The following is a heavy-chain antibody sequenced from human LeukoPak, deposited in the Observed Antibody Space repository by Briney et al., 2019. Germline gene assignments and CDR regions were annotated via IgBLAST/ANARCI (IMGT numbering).Heavy chain of an antibody. D-gene: IGHD1-26*01. Sequence: GASVKVSCKASGYSFTSYGISWVRQAPGQGLEWMGWISGYNGNTKYAQKFQGRVSMTTDTSTSTVYMELRSLTSDDTAVYYCAKGGKWDVTPFDYWGQGTLVTVSS. J-gene: IGHJ4*02. V-gene: IGHV1-18*01. CDR3: AKGGKWDVTPFDY. CDR1: GYSFTSYG. CDR2: ISGYNGNT.